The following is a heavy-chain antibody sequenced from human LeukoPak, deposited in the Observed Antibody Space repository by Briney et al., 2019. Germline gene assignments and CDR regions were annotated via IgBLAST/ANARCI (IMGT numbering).Heavy chain of an antibody. CDR2: INPSGGST. V-gene: IGHV1-46*01. D-gene: IGHD3-22*01. J-gene: IGHJ4*02. Sequence: ASVKVSCKASGYTFTKHYMHWVRQAPGQGLEWMGIINPSGGSTTYAQKFQGGVTMTRDTSISTVYMELSRLRSDDTAVYYCARVGYYESSGYYEYWGQGTLVTVSS. CDR1: GYTFTKHY. CDR3: ARVGYYESSGYYEY.